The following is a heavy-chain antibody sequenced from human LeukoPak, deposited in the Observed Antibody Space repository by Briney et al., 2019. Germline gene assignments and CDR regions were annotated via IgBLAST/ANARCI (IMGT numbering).Heavy chain of an antibody. V-gene: IGHV3-23*01. CDR1: GFTFSSYA. CDR2: VSAGGHYS. Sequence: GGSLRLSCAASGFTFSSYAMNWVRQAPGGGVEWVASVSAGGHYSFFSVSVKGRFSVSRDNSRNTLDLHVSSVCAEDTAIYFCAKDVPANYYDTTGYYFVSRGQGALVSVSS. CDR3: AKDVPANYYDTTGYYFVS. J-gene: IGHJ4*02. D-gene: IGHD3-22*01.